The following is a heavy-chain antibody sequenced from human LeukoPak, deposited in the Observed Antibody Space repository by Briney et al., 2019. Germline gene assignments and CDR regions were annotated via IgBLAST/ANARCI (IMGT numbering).Heavy chain of an antibody. CDR2: INPNSGGT. Sequence: ASVTVSCTASGYTFTSYDINWVRQAPGQGLEWMGWINPNSGGTNYAQKFQGRVTMTRDTSISTAYMELSRLRSDDTAVYYCARDPVVAATHRAFDIWGQGTMVTVSS. D-gene: IGHD2-15*01. J-gene: IGHJ3*02. V-gene: IGHV1-2*02. CDR3: ARDPVVAATHRAFDI. CDR1: GYTFTSYD.